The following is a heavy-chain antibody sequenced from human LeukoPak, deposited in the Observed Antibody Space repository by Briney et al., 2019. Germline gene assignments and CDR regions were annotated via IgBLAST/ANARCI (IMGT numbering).Heavy chain of an antibody. CDR3: AKATVGGYED. CDR1: GITVSSNY. Sequence: GSLRLSCAASGITVSSNYMSWVRQAPGKGLEWVSVVASDGSTKYADSVKGRFAISRDNSKNTPYLQMNSLRAEDTGVYYCAKATVGGYEDWGQGTLVTASS. D-gene: IGHD5-12*01. CDR2: VASDGST. V-gene: IGHV3-53*01. J-gene: IGHJ4*02.